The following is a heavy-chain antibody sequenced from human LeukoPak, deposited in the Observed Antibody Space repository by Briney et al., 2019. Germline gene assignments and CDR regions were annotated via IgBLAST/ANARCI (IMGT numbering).Heavy chain of an antibody. D-gene: IGHD2-2*01. CDR3: ARNRYCSSTSCPME. V-gene: IGHV1-2*02. CDR1: GYTFTSYY. Sequence: VASVKVSCKASGYTFTSYYMHWVRQAPGQGLEWMGWINPNSGGTNYAQKFQGRVTMTRDTSISTAYMELSRLRSDDTAVYYCARNRYCSSTSCPMEWGQGTLVTVSS. CDR2: INPNSGGT. J-gene: IGHJ4*02.